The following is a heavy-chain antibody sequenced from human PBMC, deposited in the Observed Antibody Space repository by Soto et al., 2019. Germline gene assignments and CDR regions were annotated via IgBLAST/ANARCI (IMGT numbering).Heavy chain of an antibody. CDR1: GFNFGAYA. V-gene: IGHV3-23*01. D-gene: IGHD6-19*01. CDR2: ISGSSSGT. J-gene: IGHJ6*02. Sequence: GGSLRLSCEASGFNFGAYAMSWVRQAPGKGLEWVSGISGSSSGTYYTDSVKGRFTISRDDSKNTVYLQMNSLRGEDTAVYYCAKDRSENFWVYYYAMDVWGQGTAVTVSS. CDR3: AKDRSENFWVYYYAMDV.